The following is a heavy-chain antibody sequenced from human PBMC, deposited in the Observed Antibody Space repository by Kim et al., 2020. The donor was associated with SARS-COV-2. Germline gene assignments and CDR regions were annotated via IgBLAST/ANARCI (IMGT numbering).Heavy chain of an antibody. V-gene: IGHV3-11*01. D-gene: IGHD5-18*01. Sequence: GGSLRLSCAVSGFTFSDYYMSWIRQAPGKGLEWISYITSSGSTKYYADSVKGRFTISRDNAKNSLYLQMNSLRAEDTAVYYCARGATFLGYGFDHWGQGTLVTVSS. J-gene: IGHJ4*02. CDR1: GFTFSDYY. CDR3: ARGATFLGYGFDH. CDR2: ITSSGSTK.